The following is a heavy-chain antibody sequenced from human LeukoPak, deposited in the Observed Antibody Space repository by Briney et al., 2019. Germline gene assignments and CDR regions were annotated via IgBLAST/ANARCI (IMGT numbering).Heavy chain of an antibody. J-gene: IGHJ4*02. Sequence: GGSLRLSCTASGFTFRNYWMHWVRQAPGKGLVWVSRINPDGSTTDYADSVKGRFTISRDNAKNTLYLQINSLRAEDTAVYYCIRDLRESDYWGQGALVSVCS. CDR2: INPDGSTT. V-gene: IGHV3-74*01. CDR1: GFTFRNYW. CDR3: IRDLRESDY.